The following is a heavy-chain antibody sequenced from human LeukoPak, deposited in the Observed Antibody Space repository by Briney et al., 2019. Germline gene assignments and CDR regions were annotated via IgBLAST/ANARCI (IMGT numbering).Heavy chain of an antibody. CDR3: ARELDYYGSGSPTKGYYFDY. J-gene: IGHJ4*02. CDR2: IYYSVST. V-gene: IGHV4-59*01. Sequence: SETLSLTCTVSGGAISSYYWSCIRQPPGKGLERSGYIYYSVSTTYNPSLKSRGAISVDTPKIQCSLKLSSVTAADTAVYYCARELDYYGSGSPTKGYYFDYWGQGTLVTVSS. D-gene: IGHD3-10*01. CDR1: GGAISSYY.